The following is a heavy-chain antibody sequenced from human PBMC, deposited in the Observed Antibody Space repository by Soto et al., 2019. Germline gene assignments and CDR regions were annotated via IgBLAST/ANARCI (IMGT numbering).Heavy chain of an antibody. CDR1: GFTFSSYG. J-gene: IGHJ6*02. CDR2: ISYDGSNK. D-gene: IGHD3-3*01. V-gene: IGHV3-30*18. CDR3: AKELRVWSGYYTIYYYYGMDV. Sequence: PGGSLRLSCAASGFTFSSYGMHWVRQAPGKGLEWVAVISYDGSNKYYADSVKGRFTISRDNSKNTLYLQMNSLRAEDTAVYYCAKELRVWSGYYTIYYYYGMDVWGQGTTVTVSS.